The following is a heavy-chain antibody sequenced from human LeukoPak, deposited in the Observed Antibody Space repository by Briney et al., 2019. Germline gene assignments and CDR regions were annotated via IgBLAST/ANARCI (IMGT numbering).Heavy chain of an antibody. CDR3: AKASATFPYYFDY. CDR2: IYSGGST. CDR1: GFTVSSNY. V-gene: IGHV3-53*01. Sequence: GGSLRLSCAASGFTVSSNYMSWVRQAPGKGLEWVSVIYSGGSTYYADSVKGRFTISRDNSKNTLYLQMNSLRAEDTAVYYCAKASATFPYYFDYWGQGTLVTVSS. D-gene: IGHD2/OR15-2a*01. J-gene: IGHJ4*02.